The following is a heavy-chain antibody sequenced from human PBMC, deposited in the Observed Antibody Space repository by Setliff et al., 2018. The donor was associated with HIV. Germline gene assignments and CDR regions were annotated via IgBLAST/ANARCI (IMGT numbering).Heavy chain of an antibody. Sequence: SETLSLTCSVAGASMTSHYLTWIRQPRGMGLEWIGNICGSGTTKYNPSLRSRVTISVDKAKNQLSLSLDSVTAADTAVYYCATDPKGDGWAYFDSWGQGTLVTVSS. V-gene: IGHV4-59*11. D-gene: IGHD6-19*01. CDR1: GASMTSHY. CDR3: ATDPKGDGWAYFDS. J-gene: IGHJ4*02. CDR2: ICGSGTT.